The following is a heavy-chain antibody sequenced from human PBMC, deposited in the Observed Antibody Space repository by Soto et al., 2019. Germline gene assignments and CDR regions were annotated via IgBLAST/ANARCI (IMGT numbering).Heavy chain of an antibody. CDR2: IYYSGST. V-gene: IGHV4-59*08. CDR1: DGSISSYY. J-gene: IGHJ5*02. Sequence: QVLLQESGPGLVKPSETLSLTCTVSDGSISSYYWSWIRQSPGKGLEWIGYIYYSGSTNYNPPLKSRVTISADTSKDQFSLNLSSVTAADTAVYYCARHGGGVLWFGFDPWGQGILVTVSS. CDR3: ARHGGGVLWFGFDP. D-gene: IGHD3-10*01.